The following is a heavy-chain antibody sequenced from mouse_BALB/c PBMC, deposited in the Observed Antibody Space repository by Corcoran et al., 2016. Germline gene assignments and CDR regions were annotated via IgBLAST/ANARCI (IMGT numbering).Heavy chain of an antibody. CDR3: AREPLAMDY. Sequence: QIQLVQSGPELKKPGETVKISCKASGYTFTNYGMNWVKQAPGKGLKWMGGINTYTGEPTYADDFKGRFAFSLETSASTAYLQINNLKNEDTATYFCAREPLAMDYWGQGTSVTVSS. CDR1: GYTFTNYG. CDR2: INTYTGEP. J-gene: IGHJ4*01. V-gene: IGHV9-3-1*01.